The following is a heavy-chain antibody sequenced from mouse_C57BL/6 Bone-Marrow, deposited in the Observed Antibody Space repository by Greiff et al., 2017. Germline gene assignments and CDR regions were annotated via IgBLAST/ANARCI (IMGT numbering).Heavy chain of an antibody. CDR1: GFSLTSYG. V-gene: IGHV2-2*01. D-gene: IGHD1-1*01. CDR3: ARVPLYYGSSYWYFDV. Sequence: VKLQESGPGLVQPSQSLSITCTVSGFSLTSYGVHWVRQSPGKGLEWLGVIWSGGSTDYNAAFISRLSISKDNSKSQVFFKMNSLQADDTAIYYCARVPLYYGSSYWYFDVWGTGTTVTVSS. CDR2: IWSGGST. J-gene: IGHJ1*03.